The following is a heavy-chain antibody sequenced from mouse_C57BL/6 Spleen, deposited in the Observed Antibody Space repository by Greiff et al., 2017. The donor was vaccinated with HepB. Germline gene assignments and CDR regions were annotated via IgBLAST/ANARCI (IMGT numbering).Heavy chain of an antibody. CDR2: IHPNSGST. Sequence: QVQLQQPGAELVKPGASVKLSCKASGYTFTSYWMHWVKQRPGQGLEWIGMIHPNSGSTNYNEKFKSKATLTVDKSSSTAYMQLSSLTSEDSAVYYCARVNYDSYFDYWGQGTTLTVSS. D-gene: IGHD2-4*01. V-gene: IGHV1-64*01. CDR1: GYTFTSYW. CDR3: ARVNYDSYFDY. J-gene: IGHJ2*01.